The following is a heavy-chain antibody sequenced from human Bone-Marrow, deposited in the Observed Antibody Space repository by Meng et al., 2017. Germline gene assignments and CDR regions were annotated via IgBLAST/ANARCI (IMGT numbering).Heavy chain of an antibody. D-gene: IGHD6-19*01. CDR3: ARGCHSGWYCFDGMDV. V-gene: IGHV1-2*02. CDR1: GYTFTGYY. Sequence: ASVKVSCKASGYTFTGYYMHWVRQAPGQGLEWMGWINPNSGGTNYAQKFQGRVTMTRDTSISTAYMELSRLRSDDTAVYYCARGCHSGWYCFDGMDVWGQGTTVTVSS. CDR2: INPNSGGT. J-gene: IGHJ6*02.